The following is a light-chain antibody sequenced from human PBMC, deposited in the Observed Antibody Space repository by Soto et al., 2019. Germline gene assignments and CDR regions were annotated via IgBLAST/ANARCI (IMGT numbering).Light chain of an antibody. J-gene: IGLJ1*01. CDR3: QSYDNSLSVYV. CDR1: SSNIGAHYD. V-gene: IGLV1-40*01. Sequence: QSVLTQPPSVSGAPGQGVTISCTGSSSNIGAHYDVHWYQQLPGTAPKLLIYGNSNRPSGVPDRFSGSKSGTSASLAITGLQAEDEADYHCQSYDNSLSVYVFGTGTKLTVL. CDR2: GNS.